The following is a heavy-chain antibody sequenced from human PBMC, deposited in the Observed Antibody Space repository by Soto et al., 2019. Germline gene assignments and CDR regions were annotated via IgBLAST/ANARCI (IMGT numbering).Heavy chain of an antibody. CDR1: GFTFSSYS. CDR2: ISSSSSYI. V-gene: IGHV3-21*01. Sequence: EVQLVESGGGLVKPGGSLRLSCAASGFTFSSYSMNWVRQAPGKGLEWVSSISSSSSYIYYADSVKGRFTISRDNAKNSLYLQINSLRAEDTAVYYCAREAGAAKYYDLWSGYNYYMAVWGKGTTVTVSS. D-gene: IGHD3-3*01. CDR3: AREAGAAKYYDLWSGYNYYMAV. J-gene: IGHJ6*03.